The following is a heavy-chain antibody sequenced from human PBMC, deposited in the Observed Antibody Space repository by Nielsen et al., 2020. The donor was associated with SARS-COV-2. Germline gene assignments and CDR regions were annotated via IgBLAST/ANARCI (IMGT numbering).Heavy chain of an antibody. CDR2: IYYSGST. CDR1: GGSISSSSYY. J-gene: IGHJ4*02. CDR3: AIYDSSGYQVRY. D-gene: IGHD3-22*01. Sequence: GSLRLSCTVSGGSISSSSYYWGWIRQPPGKGLEWIGSIYYSGSTYYNPSLKSRVTISVDTSKNQFSLKLSSVTAADTAVYYCAIYDSSGYQVRYWGQGTLVTVSS. V-gene: IGHV4-39*07.